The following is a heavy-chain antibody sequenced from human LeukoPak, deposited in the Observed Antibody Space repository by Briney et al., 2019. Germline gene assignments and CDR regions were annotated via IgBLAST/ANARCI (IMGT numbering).Heavy chain of an antibody. J-gene: IGHJ5*02. Sequence: PGGSLRPSCAASGFTFSSYSMNWVRQAPGKGLEWVSYISSSSSTIYYADSVKGRFTISRDNAKNSLYLQMNSLRAEDTAVYYCASRIQLWYDTKYNWFDPWGQGTLVTVSS. CDR2: ISSSSSTI. V-gene: IGHV3-48*04. CDR1: GFTFSSYS. D-gene: IGHD5-18*01. CDR3: ASRIQLWYDTKYNWFDP.